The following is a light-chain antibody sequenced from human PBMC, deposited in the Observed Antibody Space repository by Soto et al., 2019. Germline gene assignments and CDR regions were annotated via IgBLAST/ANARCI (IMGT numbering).Light chain of an antibody. CDR2: DDS. CDR1: NIGLKS. V-gene: IGLV3-21*03. CDR3: QVWDSSSDHLWV. J-gene: IGLJ3*02. Sequence: SYEMTQPPSVSVAPGKTARITGGGNNIGLKSVHWYQQKPGQAPVLVVYDDSDLPSGIPARFSGSNSGNTATLTISRVEAGDESEYYCQVWDSSSDHLWVFCGVPKLTVL.